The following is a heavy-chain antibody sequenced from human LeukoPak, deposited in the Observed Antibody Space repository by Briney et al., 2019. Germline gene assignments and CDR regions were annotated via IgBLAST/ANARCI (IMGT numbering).Heavy chain of an antibody. Sequence: ASAKVSCMVSGNTCTDLSMNWVRQAPGKRLEWMGGFDPEDVETIYAQKFQGRVTMTEDTSTATAYMDLSSLRPDDTAVYYCATDFYRGRQFDYWGQGTLVTVSS. CDR2: FDPEDVET. D-gene: IGHD2/OR15-2a*01. CDR1: GNTCTDLS. CDR3: ATDFYRGRQFDY. V-gene: IGHV1-24*01. J-gene: IGHJ4*02.